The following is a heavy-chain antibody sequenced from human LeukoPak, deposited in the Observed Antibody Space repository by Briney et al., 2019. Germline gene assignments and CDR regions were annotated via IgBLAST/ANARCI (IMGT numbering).Heavy chain of an antibody. J-gene: IGHJ4*02. Sequence: GGSLRLSCVASRFTFSSHSMKWVRQAPGKGLEWVSSISSSSYIYYADSVKGRFTISRDNAKNSLYLQMNSLRAEDTAVYYCARVASSGASRTDYWGQGTLVTVSS. CDR2: ISSSSYI. V-gene: IGHV3-21*01. CDR1: RFTFSSHS. CDR3: ARVASSGASRTDY. D-gene: IGHD2-15*01.